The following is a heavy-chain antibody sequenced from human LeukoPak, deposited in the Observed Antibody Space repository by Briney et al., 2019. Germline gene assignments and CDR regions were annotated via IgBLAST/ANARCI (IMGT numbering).Heavy chain of an antibody. CDR1: GFTFGDKA. D-gene: IGHD3-22*01. V-gene: IGHV3-23*01. CDR3: AKGGTYYYDSSGYEDY. CDR2: ISGSGGST. J-gene: IGHJ4*02. Sequence: PGRSLRLSCAASGFTFGDKAMHWVRQAPGKGLEWVSAISGSGGSTYYADSVKGRFTISRDNSKNTLYLQMNSLRAEDTAVYYCAKGGTYYYDSSGYEDYWGQGTLVTVSS.